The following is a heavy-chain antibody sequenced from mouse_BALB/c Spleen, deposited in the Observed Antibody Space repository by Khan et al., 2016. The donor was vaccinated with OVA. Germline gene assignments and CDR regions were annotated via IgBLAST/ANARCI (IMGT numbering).Heavy chain of an antibody. D-gene: IGHD1-2*01. CDR1: GFTFSDYG. CDR3: VRGLRLFAY. Sequence: EVELVESGGGLVQPGGSRKLSCAASGFTFSDYGMAWVRQAPGKGPEWVAFISTLAYSIYYADTVTGRFTISRENAKNTLYLEMSSRRSEDTAMDYCVRGLRLFAYWGQGTLVTVSA. CDR2: ISTLAYSI. J-gene: IGHJ3*01. V-gene: IGHV5-15*02.